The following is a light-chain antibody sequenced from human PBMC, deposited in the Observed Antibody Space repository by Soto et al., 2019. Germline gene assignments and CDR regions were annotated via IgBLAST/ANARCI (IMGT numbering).Light chain of an antibody. V-gene: IGLV2-23*02. CDR2: EVS. CDR3: CSYAGSRTFVL. J-gene: IGLJ2*01. CDR1: SVDIGTYNL. Sequence: QSALTQPASVSGSPGQSITISCTGTSVDIGTYNLVSWYRQYPGEAPKLMIDEVSKLPSGVSNRFSGSKSGNTASLTISGLQAEDEADYYCCSYAGSRTFVLFGGGTKLTVL.